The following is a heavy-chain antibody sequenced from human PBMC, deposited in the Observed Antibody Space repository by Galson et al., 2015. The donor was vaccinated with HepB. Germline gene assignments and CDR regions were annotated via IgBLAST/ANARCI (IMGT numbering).Heavy chain of an antibody. Sequence: SLRLSCAASGFTFSSYGMHWVRQAPGKGLEWVAFIRYDGSNKYYADSVRGRFTISRDNSKNTLYLQMNSLRAEDTAVYYCAKEDDILTGYYIGVDYWGQGTLVTVSS. CDR2: IRYDGSNK. CDR1: GFTFSSYG. D-gene: IGHD3-9*01. CDR3: AKEDDILTGYYIGVDY. V-gene: IGHV3-30*02. J-gene: IGHJ4*02.